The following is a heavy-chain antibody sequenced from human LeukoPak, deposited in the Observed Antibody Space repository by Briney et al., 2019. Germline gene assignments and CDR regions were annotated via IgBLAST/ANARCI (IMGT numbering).Heavy chain of an antibody. CDR3: ARDVTTTGYNRFDP. Sequence: PGGSLRLSCAASGFTFSSYGMHWVRQAPGKGLEWVAFISFDGSSKFYADSVKGRYTITRDNSKNTLYLQINSLRAEDTAVYYCARDVTTTGYNRFDPWGQGTLVTVSS. D-gene: IGHD4-11*01. CDR1: GFTFSSYG. CDR2: ISFDGSSK. V-gene: IGHV3-30*19. J-gene: IGHJ5*02.